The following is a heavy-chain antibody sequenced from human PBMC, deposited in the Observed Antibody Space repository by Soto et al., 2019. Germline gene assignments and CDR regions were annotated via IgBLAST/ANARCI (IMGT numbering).Heavy chain of an antibody. CDR1: GFTFTSSA. Sequence: ASVKVSCKASGFTFTSSAMQWVRQARGQRLEWIGWIVVGSGNTNYAQKFQERVTITRDMSTSTAYMELSSLRSEDTAVYYCAALLLWSPYDIVATQFDYWGQGTLVTVSS. J-gene: IGHJ4*02. D-gene: IGHD5-12*01. CDR3: AALLLWSPYDIVATQFDY. CDR2: IVVGSGNT. V-gene: IGHV1-58*02.